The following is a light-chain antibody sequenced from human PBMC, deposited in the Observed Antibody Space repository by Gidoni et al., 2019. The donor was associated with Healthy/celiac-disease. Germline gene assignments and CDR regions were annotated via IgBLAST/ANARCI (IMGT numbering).Light chain of an antibody. J-gene: IGKJ1*01. CDR2: GAS. V-gene: IGKV3-20*01. CDR1: QSGSSSY. CDR3: QQYGSFPWT. Sequence: EIVLTQSPGTLSLSPGERATLSCRASQSGSSSYLAWYQQKPGQAPRLLIYGASSRATGIPDRFSGSGSGTDFTLTISRLEPEDFAVYYCQQYGSFPWTFGQGTKVEIK.